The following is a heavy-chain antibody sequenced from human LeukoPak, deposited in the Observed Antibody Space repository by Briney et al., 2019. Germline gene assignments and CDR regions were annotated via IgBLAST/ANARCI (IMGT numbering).Heavy chain of an antibody. Sequence: PSETLSLTCTVSGVSISGYYWTWIRQPPGKGLQWIGYVYYSGSTNYKPSLRSRVTISVDTSMNQFSLKLSSVTAADTAVYYCARTPSSGYYYYFDYWGQGTLVTVSS. CDR2: VYYSGST. V-gene: IGHV4-59*01. D-gene: IGHD3-22*01. CDR3: ARTPSSGYYYYFDY. J-gene: IGHJ4*02. CDR1: GVSISGYY.